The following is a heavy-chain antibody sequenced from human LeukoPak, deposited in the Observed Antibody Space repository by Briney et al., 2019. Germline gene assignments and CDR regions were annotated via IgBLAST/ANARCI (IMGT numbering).Heavy chain of an antibody. CDR1: GFTFSSSA. CDR2: ISNNGGYT. CDR3: AKRNPVSVPDY. Sequence: PGGSLRLSCAASGFTFSSSAMSWVRQAPGKGLEWVSAISNNGGYTYYADSVQGRFTISRDNSKNTLYLQMNSLRAEDTAVYYCAKRNPVSVPDYWGQGTLVTVSS. V-gene: IGHV3-23*01. D-gene: IGHD3-10*01. J-gene: IGHJ4*02.